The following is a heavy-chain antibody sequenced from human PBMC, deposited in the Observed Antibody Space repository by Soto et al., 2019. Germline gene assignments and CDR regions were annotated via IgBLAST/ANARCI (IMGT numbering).Heavy chain of an antibody. CDR2: ISSSSSTI. CDR3: AGWRNNGFDP. V-gene: IGHV3-48*01. D-gene: IGHD6-19*01. J-gene: IGHJ5*02. Sequence: EVQLVESGGGVVQPGGSLRLSCAASGFTFSSYSMNWVRQAPGKGLEWVSYISSSSSTIHYADSVKGRFTISRDNAKNSLYLQMSSLRAEDTAVYYCAGWRNNGFDPWGQGTLVTVSS. CDR1: GFTFSSYS.